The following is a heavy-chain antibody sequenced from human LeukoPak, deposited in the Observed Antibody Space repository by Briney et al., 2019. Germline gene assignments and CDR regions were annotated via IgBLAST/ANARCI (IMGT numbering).Heavy chain of an antibody. Sequence: SQSLSLTCAFCGDIHPRKSAPWNWIRRSPSRGLERLGRTYYRPKRHNEYAASVKSRLTINPNTSKIQFAQQLNSVTPGDSAVYYCARLVGGGVYSWGQGTLVTVSS. CDR3: ARLVGGGVYS. J-gene: IGHJ5*02. V-gene: IGHV6-1*01. D-gene: IGHD2-8*02. CDR2: TYYRPKRHN. CDR1: GDIHPRKSAP.